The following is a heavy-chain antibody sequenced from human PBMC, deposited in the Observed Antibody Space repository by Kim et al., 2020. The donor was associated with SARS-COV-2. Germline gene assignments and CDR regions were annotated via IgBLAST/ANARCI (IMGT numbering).Heavy chain of an antibody. Sequence: GGSLRLSCAASGFTFSSYGMHWVRQAPGKGLEWAAVISYDGSNKYYADSVKGRFTISRDNSKNTLYLQMNSLRAEDTAVYYCAKQYSYGYYGMDVWGQGTTVTVSS. CDR1: GFTFSSYG. CDR2: ISYDGSNK. J-gene: IGHJ6*02. V-gene: IGHV3-30*18. D-gene: IGHD5-18*01. CDR3: AKQYSYGYYGMDV.